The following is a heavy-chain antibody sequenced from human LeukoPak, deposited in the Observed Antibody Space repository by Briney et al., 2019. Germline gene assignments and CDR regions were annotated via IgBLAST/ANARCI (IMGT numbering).Heavy chain of an antibody. V-gene: IGHV4-59*08. CDR3: ASRKAGAQGLDY. Sequence: SETLSLTCTVSGGSLSSYYWSWIRQPPGKGLEWIGYIYYSGSTNYYPSLKRRGTISVDSSKKQFSLKLSSLPAADTAVYYCASRKAGAQGLDYWGQGNLVTVSS. CDR2: IYYSGST. J-gene: IGHJ4*02. D-gene: IGHD1-14*01. CDR1: GGSLSSYY.